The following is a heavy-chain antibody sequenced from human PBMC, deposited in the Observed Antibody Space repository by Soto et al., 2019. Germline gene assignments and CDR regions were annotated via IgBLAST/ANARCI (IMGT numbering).Heavy chain of an antibody. J-gene: IGHJ4*02. CDR3: AKDLPFGGGIATSYFDY. D-gene: IGHD3-16*02. V-gene: IGHV3-23*01. CDR2: ISGSGGST. Sequence: EVQLLESGGGLVQPGGSLRLFCAASGFTFSSYAMSWVRQAPGKGLEWVSAISGSGGSTYYADSVKGRFTISRDNSKNTLYLQMNSLRAEDTAVYYCAKDLPFGGGIATSYFDYWGQGTLVTVSS. CDR1: GFTFSSYA.